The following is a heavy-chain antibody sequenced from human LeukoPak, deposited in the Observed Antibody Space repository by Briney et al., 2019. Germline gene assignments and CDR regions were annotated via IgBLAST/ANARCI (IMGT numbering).Heavy chain of an antibody. Sequence: GASVKVSCKVSGYTLTELSMHWVRQATGQGLEWMGWMNPNSGSTGYAQKFQGRVTITRNTSISTAYMELSGLRSEDTAVYYCARGRSTGYPYYFEYWGQGTLVTVSS. CDR1: GYTLTELS. V-gene: IGHV1-8*03. D-gene: IGHD5-12*01. CDR3: ARGRSTGYPYYFEY. CDR2: MNPNSGST. J-gene: IGHJ4*02.